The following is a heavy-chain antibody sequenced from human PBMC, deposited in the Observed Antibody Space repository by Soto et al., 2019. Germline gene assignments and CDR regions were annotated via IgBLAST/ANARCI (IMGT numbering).Heavy chain of an antibody. CDR3: ARQHFRQWLGPAPYFDY. V-gene: IGHV4-39*01. CDR2: IYYSGST. CDR1: GGSISSSSYY. D-gene: IGHD6-19*01. Sequence: SETLSLTCTVSGGSISSSSYYWGWIRQPPGKGLEWIGSIYYSGSTYYNPSLKSRVTISVDTSKNQFSLKLSSVTAADTAVYYCARQHFRQWLGPAPYFDYWGQGTLVTVSS. J-gene: IGHJ4*02.